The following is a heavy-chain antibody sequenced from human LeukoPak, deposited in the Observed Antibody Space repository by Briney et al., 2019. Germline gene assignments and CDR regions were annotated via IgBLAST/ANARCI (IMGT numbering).Heavy chain of an antibody. CDR3: ARVPVIKGSLPDY. V-gene: IGHV3-21*01. CDR2: ISSRSTYI. CDR1: GFTFTSYS. J-gene: IGHJ4*02. D-gene: IGHD3-22*01. Sequence: GGSLRLSCAPSGFTFTSYSMNWVRQAPGKGLEWVSSISSRSTYIYYADSVKGRFTISRDNAKNSLYLQMNSLRAEDTAVYYCARVPVIKGSLPDYWGQGTLVTVSS.